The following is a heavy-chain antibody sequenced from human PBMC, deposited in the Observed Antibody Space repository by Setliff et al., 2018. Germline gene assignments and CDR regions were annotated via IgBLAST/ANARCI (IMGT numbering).Heavy chain of an antibody. CDR1: GFTFSSYA. CDR2: IRYDGSGK. D-gene: IGHD2-21*02. J-gene: IGHJ4*02. CDR3: AKDKDFVVVAAYFDS. V-gene: IGHV3-30*02. Sequence: GGSLRLSCAASGFTFSSYAMHWVRQAPGKGLEWVASIRYDGSGKYYGDSLKGRFTISRDNFENTLYLQMTSLRPEDTAVYYGAKDKDFVVVAAYFDSWGQGTPVTVSS.